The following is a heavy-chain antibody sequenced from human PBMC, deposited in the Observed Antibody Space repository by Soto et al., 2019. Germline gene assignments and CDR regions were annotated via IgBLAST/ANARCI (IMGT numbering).Heavy chain of an antibody. J-gene: IGHJ4*02. CDR2: ISYDGSNK. V-gene: IGHV3-30*18. Sequence: PGGSLRLSCAASGFTFSSYGMHWVRQAPGKGLEWVAVISYDGSNKYYADSVKGRFTISRDNSKNTLYLQMNSLRAEDTAVYYCAKLSGSSSDYWGQGTLVTVSS. CDR1: GFTFSSYG. D-gene: IGHD6-6*01. CDR3: AKLSGSSSDY.